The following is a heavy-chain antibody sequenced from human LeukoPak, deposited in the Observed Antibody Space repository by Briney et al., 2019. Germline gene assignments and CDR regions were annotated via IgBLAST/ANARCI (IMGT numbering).Heavy chain of an antibody. V-gene: IGHV4-61*01. Sequence: SETLSLTCTVSGGSVSSGSYYWSWIRQPPGKGLEWIGYIYYSGSTNYNPSLKSRVTISVDTSKNQFSLKLSSVTAADTAVYYWARDYDFWSGQNNYGMDVWGQGTTVTVSS. CDR1: GGSVSSGSYY. CDR2: IYYSGST. CDR3: ARDYDFWSGQNNYGMDV. J-gene: IGHJ6*02. D-gene: IGHD3-3*01.